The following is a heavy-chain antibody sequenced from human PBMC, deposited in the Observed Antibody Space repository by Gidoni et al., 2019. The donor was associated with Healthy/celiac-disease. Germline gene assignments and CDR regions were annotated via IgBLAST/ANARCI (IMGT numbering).Heavy chain of an antibody. J-gene: IGHJ3*02. Sequence: QVQLQESGPGLVKPPETLSLTCTVSGGSFSSYYWSWIRQPPGKGLEWIGYIYYSGRTNYNPSIKSRVTISVDTSKNQFSLKLSSVTAADTAVYYCARTVEYQLPQTGAFDIWGQGTMVTVSS. D-gene: IGHD2-2*01. CDR2: IYYSGRT. CDR3: ARTVEYQLPQTGAFDI. CDR1: GGSFSSYY. V-gene: IGHV4-59*01.